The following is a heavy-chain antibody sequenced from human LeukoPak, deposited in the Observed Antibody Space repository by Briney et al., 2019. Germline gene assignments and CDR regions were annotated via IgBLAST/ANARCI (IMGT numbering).Heavy chain of an antibody. Sequence: ASVKVSCKASGYTFTGYYMHWVRQAPGQGLEWMGWINPNSGGTNYAQKFQGRVTMTRDTSISTAYMELSRLRSDDTAVCYCARDRSGSHSYYYDSTILLDYWGQGTLVTVSS. CDR2: INPNSGGT. V-gene: IGHV1-2*02. CDR3: ARDRSGSHSYYYDSTILLDY. J-gene: IGHJ4*02. D-gene: IGHD3-22*01. CDR1: GYTFTGYY.